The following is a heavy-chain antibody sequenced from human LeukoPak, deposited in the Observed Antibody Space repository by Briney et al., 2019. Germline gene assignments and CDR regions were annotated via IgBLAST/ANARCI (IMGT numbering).Heavy chain of an antibody. CDR1: GGSINSAGYY. CDR3: ARGQLLCFGESPVWFDP. V-gene: IGHV4-31*03. D-gene: IGHD3-10*01. J-gene: IGHJ5*02. Sequence: SQTLSLTCSVSGGSINSAGYYWTWIRQAPGPGLEWIGHVCYSATTYYTPSLKSRLSISLDTSNNQFSLRLSSVTAADTAVYYCARGQLLCFGESPVWFDPWGQGTLVTVSS. CDR2: VCYSATT.